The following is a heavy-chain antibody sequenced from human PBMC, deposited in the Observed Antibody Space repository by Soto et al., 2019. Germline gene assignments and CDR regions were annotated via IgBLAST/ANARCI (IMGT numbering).Heavy chain of an antibody. J-gene: IGHJ6*02. V-gene: IGHV1-18*01. CDR3: ARPDHGRNPGVDV. CDR2: ISAYNGNT. Sequence: GASVKVSCKASGYSIITYGISWVRQAPGQGLEWMGWISAYNGNTNYAQKLQGRVTMTTDTSTSTAYMELRSLRSDDPAVYYCARPDHGRNPGVDVWGQGTTVTV. CDR1: GYSIITYG.